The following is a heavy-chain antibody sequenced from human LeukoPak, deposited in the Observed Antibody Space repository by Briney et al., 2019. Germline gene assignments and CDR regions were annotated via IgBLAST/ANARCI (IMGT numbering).Heavy chain of an antibody. CDR2: IYYSGST. J-gene: IGHJ4*02. CDR1: GGSISSGGYS. D-gene: IGHD6-19*01. V-gene: IGHV4-30-4*07. Sequence: SQTLSLTCAVSGGSISSGGYSWSWIRQPPGKGLEWIGYIYYSGSTYYNPSLKSRVTISVDTSKNQFSLKLSSVTAADTAVYYCAREGWQWLVRAFDYWGQGTLVTVSS. CDR3: AREGWQWLVRAFDY.